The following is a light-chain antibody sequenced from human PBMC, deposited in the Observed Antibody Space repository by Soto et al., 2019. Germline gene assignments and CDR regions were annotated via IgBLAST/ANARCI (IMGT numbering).Light chain of an antibody. CDR2: GAS. Sequence: EIVLTQSAVALSLSPLERATLSCVASQSVSSSYLAWYQQKPGQAPRLLIYGASTRATGIPDRFSGSGSGTDFTLTISRLEPEDFAVYYCQQYGSSPRTFGQGTKVDIK. V-gene: IGKV3-20*01. CDR3: QQYGSSPRT. CDR1: QSVSSSY. J-gene: IGKJ1*01.